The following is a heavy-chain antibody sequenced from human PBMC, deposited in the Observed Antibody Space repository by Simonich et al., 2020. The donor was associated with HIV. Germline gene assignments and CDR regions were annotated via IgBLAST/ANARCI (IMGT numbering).Heavy chain of an antibody. V-gene: IGHV4-34*01. CDR3: ARGADTFWLGDFQH. J-gene: IGHJ1*01. CDR1: GGSFSGNF. CDR2: ISHSGSN. D-gene: IGHD3-10*01. Sequence: QVQLQQWGAGLLKPSETLSLTCAVYGGSFSGNFWTWVRQTPGKGREWIGEISHSGSNNYNPALKSRVTISVDTSNNQFLLKVTSVTAADTAVYYCARGADTFWLGDFQHWGQGTLVTVSS.